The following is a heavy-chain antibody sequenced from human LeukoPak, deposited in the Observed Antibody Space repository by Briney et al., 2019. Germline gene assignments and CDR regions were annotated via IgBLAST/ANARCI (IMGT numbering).Heavy chain of an antibody. V-gene: IGHV3-15*01. CDR1: GFTFSNAW. Sequence: NAGGSRRLSCAASGFTFSNAWMSWVRQAPGKGLEGVGRIKRKTDGGTTAYAAPVKGRFTISRDDSKNTLYLQMNSLKTEDTAVYYCTTDDGDYDGWFDPWGQGTLVTVSS. CDR2: IKRKTDGGTT. CDR3: TTDDGDYDGWFDP. D-gene: IGHD4-17*01. J-gene: IGHJ5*02.